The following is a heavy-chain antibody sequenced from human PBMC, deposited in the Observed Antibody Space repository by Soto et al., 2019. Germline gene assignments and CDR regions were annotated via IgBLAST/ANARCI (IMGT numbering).Heavy chain of an antibody. V-gene: IGHV3-13*01. Sequence: EVQLVESGGGLVQPGGSLRLSCAASGFTFSSYDMHWVRQATGKGLEWVSAIGTAGDTYYPGSVKGRFTISRENAKNSLYLQMNSLRAGDTAVYYCARAPKEEGAFDIWGQGTMVTVSS. CDR3: ARAPKEEGAFDI. J-gene: IGHJ3*02. CDR2: IGTAGDT. CDR1: GFTFSSYD.